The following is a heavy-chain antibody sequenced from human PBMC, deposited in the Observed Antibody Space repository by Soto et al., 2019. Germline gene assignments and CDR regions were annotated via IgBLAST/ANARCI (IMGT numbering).Heavy chain of an antibody. J-gene: IGHJ6*02. CDR2: IRGFSPYT. CDR1: GFTFRTYT. Sequence: GGSLRLSCISSGFTFRTYTMNWVRQAPGKGLEWVSGIRGFSPYTFYAESVKGRFTISRDDAKNSLYLQMDSLRAEDTAVYYCARDRGYDAHDYYYNAMDVWGQGTTVTVSS. D-gene: IGHD3-10*01. V-gene: IGHV3-21*01. CDR3: ARDRGYDAHDYYYNAMDV.